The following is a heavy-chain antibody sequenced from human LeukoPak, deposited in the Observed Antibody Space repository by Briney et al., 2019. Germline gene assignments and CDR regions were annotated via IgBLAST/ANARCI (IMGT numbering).Heavy chain of an antibody. CDR2: MNPNSGNT. CDR1: GYTFTSYD. D-gene: IGHD6-13*01. Sequence: GASVKVSCKASGYTFTSYDINWVRQATGQGLEWMGWMNPNSGNTGYAQKFQGRVTMTRNTSISTAYMELSSLRSEDTAVYYCARKEIAAAGTLGYYYYGMDVWGQGTTVTVSS. CDR3: ARKEIAAAGTLGYYYYGMDV. V-gene: IGHV1-8*01. J-gene: IGHJ6*02.